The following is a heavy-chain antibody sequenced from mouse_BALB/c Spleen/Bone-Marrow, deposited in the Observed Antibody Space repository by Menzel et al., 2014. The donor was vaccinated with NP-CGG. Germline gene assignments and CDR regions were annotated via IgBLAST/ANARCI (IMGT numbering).Heavy chain of an antibody. J-gene: IGHJ3*01. CDR3: GRQRYYGYFAY. CDR2: INPDSSTI. Sequence: DVKLQESGGGLVQPGGSLKLSCAASGFDFSRYWMSWVRQAPGKGLEWIGEINPDSSTINYTPSLKDKSIISRDNAKNTLYLQMSKVRSEDTALYYCGRQRYYGYFAYWGQATLVTVSA. CDR1: GFDFSRYW. D-gene: IGHD1-2*01. V-gene: IGHV4-1*02.